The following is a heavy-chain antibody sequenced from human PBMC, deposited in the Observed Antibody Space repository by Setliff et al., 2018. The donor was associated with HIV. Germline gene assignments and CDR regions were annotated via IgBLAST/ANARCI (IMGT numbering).Heavy chain of an antibody. J-gene: IGHJ4*02. V-gene: IGHV3-30*04. CDR3: ARDSEPGTRVAGTTGLDY. CDR2: ISYDGSNK. Sequence: GGSLRLSCAASGFMFSIYAMHWVRQAPGKGLEWVAVISYDGSNKYYADSVKGRFTISRDNSKSAVYLQMNSLRPEDTALYYCARDSEPGTRVAGTTGLDYWGQGSLVTVSS. CDR1: GFMFSIYA. D-gene: IGHD6-19*01.